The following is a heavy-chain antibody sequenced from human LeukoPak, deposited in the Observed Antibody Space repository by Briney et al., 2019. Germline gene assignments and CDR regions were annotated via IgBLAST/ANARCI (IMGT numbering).Heavy chain of an antibody. CDR3: ARDHDYYGSGTSYRVWLDP. CDR1: GFTLSNAW. Sequence: GGSLRLSCAASGFTLSNAWMSWVRHPPGKGLEWVAVISYDGSHIYYADSVKGRFTISRDKTKNTLYLQMNSLRVEDTAVFYCARDHDYYGSGTSYRVWLDPWGQGTLVTVSS. CDR2: ISYDGSHI. V-gene: IGHV3-30-3*01. D-gene: IGHD3-10*01. J-gene: IGHJ5*02.